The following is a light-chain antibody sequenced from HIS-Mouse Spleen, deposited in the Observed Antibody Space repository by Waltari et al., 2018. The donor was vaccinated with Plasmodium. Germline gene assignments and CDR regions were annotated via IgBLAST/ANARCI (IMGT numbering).Light chain of an antibody. CDR1: QSVSST. Sequence: EIVLTRSPATLSVSPGQRATLSCRASQSVSSTLAWYNQKPGQAHRLLIYGASTRATGIPARFSGSGSGTEFTLTIRSLQSEDFAVYYCQQYNNWSFTFGPGTKVDIK. J-gene: IGKJ3*01. CDR2: GAS. V-gene: IGKV3-15*01. CDR3: QQYNNWSFT.